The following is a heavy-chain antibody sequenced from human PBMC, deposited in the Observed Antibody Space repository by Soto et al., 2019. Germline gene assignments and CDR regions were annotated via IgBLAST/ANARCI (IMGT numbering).Heavy chain of an antibody. V-gene: IGHV1-18*04. CDR2: ISAYNGNT. CDR3: ERTAVVVPHDAFDI. CDR1: GYTFTSYY. J-gene: IGHJ3*02. Sequence: GASVKVSCKASGYTFTSYYMHWVRQAPGQGLEWMGWISAYNGNTNYAQKLQGRVTMTTDTSTSTAYVELRSLRSDDTAVYYCERTAVVVPHDAFDIWGQGTMVTVSS. D-gene: IGHD3-22*01.